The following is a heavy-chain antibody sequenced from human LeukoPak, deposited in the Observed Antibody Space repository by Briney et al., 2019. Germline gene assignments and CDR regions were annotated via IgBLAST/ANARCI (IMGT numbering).Heavy chain of an antibody. D-gene: IGHD3-10*01. CDR2: ITSSGSTI. CDR1: GFTFSDYY. V-gene: IGHV3-11*01. CDR3: ARSHPLWFGGNYFDY. Sequence: GGSLRLSCAVSGFTFSDYYMSWIRQAPGKGLEWVSYITSSGSTIYYADSVKGRFTISRDNAKNSLYLQMNSLRAEDTAVYYCARSHPLWFGGNYFDYWGQGTLVTVSS. J-gene: IGHJ4*02.